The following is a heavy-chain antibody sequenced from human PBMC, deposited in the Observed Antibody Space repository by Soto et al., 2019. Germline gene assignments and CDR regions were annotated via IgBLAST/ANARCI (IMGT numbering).Heavy chain of an antibody. V-gene: IGHV3-7*01. CDR1: GFTFSSYW. D-gene: IGHD1-1*01. Sequence: EVQLVESGGGLVQPGGSLRLSCAASGFTFSSYWMSWVRQAPGKGLEWVANIKQDGSEKYYVDSVKGRFTISRDNAKNSLYLQNNRLRGEGTALYYCAGTGAGAFGIWGPGTMV. J-gene: IGHJ3*02. CDR2: IKQDGSEK. CDR3: AGTGAGAFGI.